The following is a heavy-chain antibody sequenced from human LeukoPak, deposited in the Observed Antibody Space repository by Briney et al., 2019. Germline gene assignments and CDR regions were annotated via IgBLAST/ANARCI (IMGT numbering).Heavy chain of an antibody. CDR3: ARPSTTVDWYFDL. J-gene: IGHJ2*01. CDR2: IYPGDSDT. Sequence: GESLKISCKGSGYSFTSYWIGWVRQMPGKGLGWMGIIYPGDSDTRYSPSFQGQVTISADKSIRTAYLQWSSLKAWDTAIYYCARPSTTVDWYFDLWGRGTLVTVSS. CDR1: GYSFTSYW. V-gene: IGHV5-51*01. D-gene: IGHD4-17*01.